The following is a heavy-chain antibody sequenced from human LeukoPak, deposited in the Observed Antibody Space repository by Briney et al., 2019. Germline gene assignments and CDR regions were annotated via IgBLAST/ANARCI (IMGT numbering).Heavy chain of an antibody. V-gene: IGHV4-59*01. Sequence: PSETLSLTCTVSGGSISSYYWSWIRQPPGKGLEWMGYIHYSGSTNYNPSLKSRVTISVDMSKNQFSLKLTSVTAADTAVYYCAIDFVGAKYYGMDVWGQGTTVTVSS. J-gene: IGHJ6*02. CDR3: AIDFVGAKYYGMDV. D-gene: IGHD1-26*01. CDR2: IHYSGST. CDR1: GGSISSYY.